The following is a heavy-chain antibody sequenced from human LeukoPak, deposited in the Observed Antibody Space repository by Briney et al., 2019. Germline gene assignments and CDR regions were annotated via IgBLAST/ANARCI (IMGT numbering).Heavy chain of an antibody. Sequence: SGGSLRLSCAASGFTFSSYEMNWVRQAPGKGLEWVSYISSSGSTIYYADSVKGRFTISRDNAKSSLYLQMNSLRAEDTAVYYCARDRDSSYRRGVFDIWGQGTMVTVSS. J-gene: IGHJ3*02. CDR2: ISSSGSTI. CDR1: GFTFSSYE. V-gene: IGHV3-48*03. D-gene: IGHD6-6*01. CDR3: ARDRDSSYRRGVFDI.